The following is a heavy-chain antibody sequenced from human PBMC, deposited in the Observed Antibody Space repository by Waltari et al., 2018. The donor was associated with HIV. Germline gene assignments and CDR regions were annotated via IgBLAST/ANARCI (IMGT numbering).Heavy chain of an antibody. CDR1: GFTFSSYG. Sequence: QVQLVESGGGVVQPGGSLRLSCAASGFTFSSYGMHWVRQAPGKGLEWVAVIRYDGSNKYYADSVKGRFTISRDNSKNTLYLQMNSLRAEDTAVYYCAKEGAQTTVTTYYFDYWGQGTLVTVSS. CDR2: IRYDGSNK. D-gene: IGHD4-4*01. J-gene: IGHJ4*02. CDR3: AKEGAQTTVTTYYFDY. V-gene: IGHV3-30*02.